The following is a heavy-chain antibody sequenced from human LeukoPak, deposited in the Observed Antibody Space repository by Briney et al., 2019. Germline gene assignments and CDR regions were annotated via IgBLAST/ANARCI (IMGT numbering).Heavy chain of an antibody. D-gene: IGHD2-15*01. CDR3: ARANSMLPRQVATYFDS. J-gene: IGHJ4*02. Sequence: GGSLRLSCAASGFTFSSYSMNWLRQAPGKGLEWISYVDSTTSTIYYADSVRGRFTISRDNAENSLFLQMNSLTDEDTAVYYCARANSMLPRQVATYFDSWGQGTLVTVSS. CDR2: VDSTTSTI. CDR1: GFTFSSYS. V-gene: IGHV3-48*02.